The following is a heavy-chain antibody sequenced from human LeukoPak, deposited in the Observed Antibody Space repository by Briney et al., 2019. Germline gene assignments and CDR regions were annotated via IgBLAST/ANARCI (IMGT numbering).Heavy chain of an antibody. Sequence: PGGSLRLSCAASGFTFSSYEMNWVRQAPGKGLEWVSYISSSGSTIYYADSVKGRFTISRDNAKNSLYLQMNSLRAEDTAVYYCARVGPKWELLDWGQGTLVTVSS. CDR3: ARVGPKWELLD. V-gene: IGHV3-48*03. J-gene: IGHJ4*02. CDR1: GFTFSSYE. D-gene: IGHD1-26*01. CDR2: ISSSGSTI.